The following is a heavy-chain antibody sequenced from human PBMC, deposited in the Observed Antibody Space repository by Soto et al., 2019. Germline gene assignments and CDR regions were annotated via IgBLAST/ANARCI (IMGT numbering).Heavy chain of an antibody. CDR1: GFTFNHYA. CDR3: AKDYTVAADPSSVILFDY. Sequence: GALRLSCAASGFTFNHYAMSWVRQAPGKGLEWVSIIIANGGTFYADSVKGRFTISRDNSKNTVYLQMSSLRVEDAAIYYCAKDYTVAADPSSVILFDYWGQGALVTVSS. CDR2: IIANGGT. V-gene: IGHV3-23*01. J-gene: IGHJ4*02. D-gene: IGHD2-15*01.